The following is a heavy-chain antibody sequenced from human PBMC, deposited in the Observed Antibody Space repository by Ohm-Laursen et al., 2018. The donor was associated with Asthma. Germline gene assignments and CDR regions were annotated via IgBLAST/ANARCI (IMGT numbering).Heavy chain of an antibody. J-gene: IGHJ4*02. V-gene: IGHV1-69*10. CDR2: IIPIFGIA. D-gene: IGHD5-12*01. CDR1: GGTFSSYA. Sequence: GASVKVSCNASGGTFSSYAISWVRQAPGQGLEWMGGIIPIFGIANYAQKFQGRVTITADKSTSTAYMELSSLRSEDTAVYYCARAGYSGYDPPSGTPPYYFDYWGQGTLVTVSS. CDR3: ARAGYSGYDPPSGTPPYYFDY.